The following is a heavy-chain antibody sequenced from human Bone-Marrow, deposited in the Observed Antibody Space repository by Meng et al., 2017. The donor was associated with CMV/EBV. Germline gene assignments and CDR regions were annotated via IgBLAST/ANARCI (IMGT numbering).Heavy chain of an antibody. Sequence: GPTLVKPTQTLTLTCTFSGFSLSTSGMRVSWIRQPPGKALEWLARIDWDDDKFYSTSLKTRLTISKDTSKNQVVLTMTNMDPVDTATYYCERILGDEDAFDIWGQGTMVTVSS. V-gene: IGHV2-70D*14. CDR2: IDWDDDK. CDR3: ERILGDEDAFDI. J-gene: IGHJ3*02. CDR1: GFSLSTSGMR. D-gene: IGHD1-26*01.